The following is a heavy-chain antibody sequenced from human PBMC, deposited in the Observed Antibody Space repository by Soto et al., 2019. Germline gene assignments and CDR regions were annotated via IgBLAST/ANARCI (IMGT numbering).Heavy chain of an antibody. J-gene: IGHJ6*02. CDR3: ARPGMAVAGPYYYYGMDV. D-gene: IGHD6-19*01. CDR2: INAGNGNT. CDR1: GYTFTSYA. V-gene: IGHV1-3*01. Sequence: QVQLVQSGAEVKKPGASVKVSCKASGYTFTSYAMHWVRQAPGQRLEWMGWINAGNGNTKYSQKFQGRVTITRDTSASTAYMELSSLRSEDTAVYYCARPGMAVAGPYYYYGMDVWGQGTTVTVSS.